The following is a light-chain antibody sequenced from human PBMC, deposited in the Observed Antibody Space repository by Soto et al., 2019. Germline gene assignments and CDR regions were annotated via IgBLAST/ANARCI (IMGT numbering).Light chain of an antibody. CDR3: QHYETYPA. V-gene: IGKV1-5*01. CDR1: QSISSW. J-gene: IGKJ1*01. CDR2: DAS. Sequence: DIQMTQSPSTLSASVGDSVTIACRASQSISSWLAWYQQKPGIAPKLLISDASSLESGVPSRFSGSGSGTEFTLTISSLQPDDFATYYCQHYETYPAFGQATKVDIK.